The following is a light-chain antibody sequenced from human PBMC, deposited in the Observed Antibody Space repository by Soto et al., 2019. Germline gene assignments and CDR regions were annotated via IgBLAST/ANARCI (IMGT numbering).Light chain of an antibody. Sequence: EIVLTHYPATLSLSPGERASLSCRASQSIDGYLAWYQQKAGQPPRLLFYDASNRATGIPARFSAFGSGTDFTRTVSALEPEDFAVYYCQQRSYWPLTFGGGTKVEMK. CDR2: DAS. V-gene: IGKV3-11*01. J-gene: IGKJ4*01. CDR1: QSIDGY. CDR3: QQRSYWPLT.